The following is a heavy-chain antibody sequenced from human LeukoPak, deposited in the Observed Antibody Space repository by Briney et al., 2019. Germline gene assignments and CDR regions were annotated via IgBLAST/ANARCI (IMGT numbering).Heavy chain of an antibody. CDR2: TYYSSKWYN. J-gene: IGHJ4*02. D-gene: IGHD6-13*01. CDR1: GDSVSSNSAA. Sequence: SQTLSLTCAISGDSVSSNSAAWNWIRQSPSIGLEWLGRTYYSSKWYNDYAVSVKSRITINPDTSKNQFSLQLNSVTPEDTAVYYCARSIAAAACFDYWGQGTLVTVSS. CDR3: ARSIAAAACFDY. V-gene: IGHV6-1*01.